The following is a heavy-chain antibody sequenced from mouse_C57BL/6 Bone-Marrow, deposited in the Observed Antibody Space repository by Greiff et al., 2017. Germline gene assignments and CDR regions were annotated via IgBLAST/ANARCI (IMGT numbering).Heavy chain of an antibody. CDR2: IDPSDSYT. J-gene: IGHJ4*01. D-gene: IGHD2-1*01. Sequence: QVQLQQPGAELVMPGASVKLSCKASGYTFTSYWMHWVKQRPGQGLEWIGEIDPSDSYTNYNQKFKGKSTLTVDKSSSTAYMQLSSLTSEDSAVYFCAREDIYYGNLYYAMDYWGQGTSVTVSS. CDR1: GYTFTSYW. V-gene: IGHV1-69*01. CDR3: AREDIYYGNLYYAMDY.